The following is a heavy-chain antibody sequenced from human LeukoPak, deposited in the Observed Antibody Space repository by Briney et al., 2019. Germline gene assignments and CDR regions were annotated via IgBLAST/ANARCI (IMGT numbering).Heavy chain of an antibody. CDR1: GYTLTRYY. CDR3: ARGVNYYHYYMDV. CDR2: INPSGGST. J-gene: IGHJ6*03. Sequence: ASVKVSCKASGYTLTRYYIHWVRQAPGQGLEWMGIINPSGGSTTYAQKFQGRVTMTRDTSTSTVYMELSSLRSEDTAVYYCARGVNYYHYYMDVWGKGTTFTVSS. V-gene: IGHV1-46*01. D-gene: IGHD3-22*01.